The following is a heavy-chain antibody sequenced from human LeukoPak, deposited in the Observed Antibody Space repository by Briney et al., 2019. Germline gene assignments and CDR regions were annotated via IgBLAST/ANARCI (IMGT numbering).Heavy chain of an antibody. Sequence: PGRSLRLSCAASGFTFSSYGMHWVRQAPGKGLEWVAVIWYDGSNKYYADSVKGRFTISRDNSKNTLYLQMNSLRAEDTAVYYCAKGASGWRKYNFDYWGQGTLVTVSS. V-gene: IGHV3-33*06. J-gene: IGHJ4*02. CDR1: GFTFSSYG. CDR3: AKGASGWRKYNFDY. D-gene: IGHD6-19*01. CDR2: IWYDGSNK.